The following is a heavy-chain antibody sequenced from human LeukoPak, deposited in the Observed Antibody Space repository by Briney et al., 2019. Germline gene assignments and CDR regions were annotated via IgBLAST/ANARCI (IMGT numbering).Heavy chain of an antibody. D-gene: IGHD1-26*01. CDR2: ISWNSGSI. CDR3: AKDRGYTSGSEDDDY. J-gene: IGHJ4*02. V-gene: IGHV3-9*01. Sequence: PGGSLRLSCAASGFTFDDYAMHWVRQAPGKGLEWVSGISWNSGSIGYADSVKGRFTISRDNSKNTLYLQMNSLRAEDTAVYYCAKDRGYTSGSEDDDYWGQGTLVTVSS. CDR1: GFTFDDYA.